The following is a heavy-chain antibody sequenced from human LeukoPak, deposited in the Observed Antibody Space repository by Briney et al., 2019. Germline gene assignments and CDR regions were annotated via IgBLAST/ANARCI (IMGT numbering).Heavy chain of an antibody. CDR3: ASRGSSIAVAGTAFDI. CDR2: INTNTGNP. V-gene: IGHV7-4-1*02. Sequence: ASVKVSCKASGYTFTGYYMHWVRQAPGQGLEWMGWINTNTGNPTYAQGFTGRFVFSLDTSVSTAYLQISSLKAEDTAVYYCASRGSSIAVAGTAFDIWGQGTMVTVSS. D-gene: IGHD6-19*01. J-gene: IGHJ3*02. CDR1: GYTFTGYY.